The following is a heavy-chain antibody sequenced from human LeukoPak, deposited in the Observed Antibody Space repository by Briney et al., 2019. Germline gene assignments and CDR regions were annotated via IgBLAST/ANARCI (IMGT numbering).Heavy chain of an antibody. V-gene: IGHV1-69*05. CDR2: IIPIFGTA. CDR3: ARGVRPYYDFWSGYSWSDP. CDR1: GGTFSSYA. D-gene: IGHD3-3*01. J-gene: IGHJ5*02. Sequence: GSSVKVSCKASGGTFSSYAISWVRQAPGQGLEWMGGIIPIFGTANYAQKFQGRVTITTDESTSTAYMELSSLRSEDTAVYYCARGVRPYYDFWSGYSWSDPWGQGTLVTVSS.